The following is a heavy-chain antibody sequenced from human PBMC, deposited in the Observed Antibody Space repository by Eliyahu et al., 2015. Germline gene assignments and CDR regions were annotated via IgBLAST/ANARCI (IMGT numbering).Heavy chain of an antibody. Sequence: PGKGLEWVSVIYSGGSTYYADSVKGRFTISRDNSKNTLYLQMNSLRAEDTAVYYCARALRGYSGYDVDAFDIWGQGTMVTVSS. J-gene: IGHJ3*02. CDR3: ARALRGYSGYDVDAFDI. CDR2: IYSGGST. V-gene: IGHV3-53*01. D-gene: IGHD5-12*01.